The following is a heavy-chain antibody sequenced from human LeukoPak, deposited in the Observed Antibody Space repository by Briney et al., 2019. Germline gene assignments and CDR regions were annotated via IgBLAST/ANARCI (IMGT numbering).Heavy chain of an antibody. J-gene: IGHJ4*02. Sequence: GGSLRLSCAASGFTFSSYSMNWVRQDLGKGLEWVLSISSSSSYLYYADSVKGRFTISRDNAKNSLYLQMNSLRAEDTAVYYCARDTDCSSTSCYVNALDYWGQGTLVTVSS. CDR3: ARDTDCSSTSCYVNALDY. D-gene: IGHD2-2*01. CDR1: GFTFSSYS. CDR2: ISSSSSYL. V-gene: IGHV3-21*06.